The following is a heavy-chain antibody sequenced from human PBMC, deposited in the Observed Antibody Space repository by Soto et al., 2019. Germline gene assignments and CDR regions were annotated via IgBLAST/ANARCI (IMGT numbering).Heavy chain of an antibody. J-gene: IGHJ4*02. Sequence: QVQLVQSGAEVKKPGASVKVSCKASGYTFTGYYMHWVRQAPGQGLEWMGWINPNSGGTNYAQKFQGRVTMTRDTSISTAYMELSRLRSDDTAVYYCASDPVASGWYGTIDYWGQGTLVTVSS. CDR3: ASDPVASGWYGTIDY. CDR1: GYTFTGYY. CDR2: INPNSGGT. D-gene: IGHD6-19*01. V-gene: IGHV1-2*02.